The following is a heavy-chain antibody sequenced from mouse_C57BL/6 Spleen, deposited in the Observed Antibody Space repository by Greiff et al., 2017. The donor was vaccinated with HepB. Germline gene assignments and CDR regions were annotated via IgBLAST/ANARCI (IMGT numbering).Heavy chain of an antibody. CDR1: GYTFTSYW. V-gene: IGHV1-52*01. CDR3: ARRNYSNWYFDV. D-gene: IGHD2-5*01. Sequence: QVQLQQSGAELVRPGSSVKLSCKASGYTFTSYWMHWVKQRPIQGLEWIGNIDPSDSETHYNQKFKDKATLTVDKSSSTAYMQLSSLTSEDSAVYYCARRNYSNWYFDVWGTGTTVTVSS. J-gene: IGHJ1*03. CDR2: IDPSDSET.